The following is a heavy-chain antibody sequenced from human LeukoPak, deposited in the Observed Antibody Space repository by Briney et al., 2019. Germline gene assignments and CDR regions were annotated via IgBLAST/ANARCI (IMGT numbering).Heavy chain of an antibody. Sequence: GASVKVSCKASGYTFTSYDINWVRQATGQGLEWMGWMNPNSGNTGYAQKFQGRVTMTRNTSISTAYMELSSLRSEDTAVYYCARDPVRYFDWLPRRAPESNWFDPWGQGTLVTVSS. D-gene: IGHD3-9*01. CDR2: MNPNSGNT. CDR3: ARDPVRYFDWLPRRAPESNWFDP. CDR1: GYTFTSYD. J-gene: IGHJ5*02. V-gene: IGHV1-8*01.